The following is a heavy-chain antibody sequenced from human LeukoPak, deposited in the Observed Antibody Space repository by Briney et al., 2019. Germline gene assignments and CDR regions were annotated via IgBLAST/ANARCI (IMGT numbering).Heavy chain of an antibody. CDR2: IIPIFGTA. CDR1: GGTFSSYA. D-gene: IGHD3-16*01. J-gene: IGHJ3*02. Sequence: GASVKVSCKASGGTFSSYAISWVRQAPGQGLEWMGGIIPIFGTANYAQKFQGRVTITADESTSTAYMELSSLRSDDTAVYYCAREHYDYVWGSYAFDIWGQGTMVTVSS. V-gene: IGHV1-69*13. CDR3: AREHYDYVWGSYAFDI.